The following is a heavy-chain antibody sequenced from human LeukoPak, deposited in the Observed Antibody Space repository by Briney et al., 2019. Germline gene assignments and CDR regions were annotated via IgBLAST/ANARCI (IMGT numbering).Heavy chain of an antibody. Sequence: PSETLSLTCAVYGGSFSSYYWSWIRQPPGKGLEWIGYIYYSGSTNYNPSLKSRVTISVDTSKNQFSLKLSSVTAADTAVYYCARGAAVAGSYYFDYWGQGTLVTVSS. V-gene: IGHV4-59*01. CDR3: ARGAAVAGSYYFDY. CDR2: IYYSGST. J-gene: IGHJ4*02. CDR1: GGSFSSYY. D-gene: IGHD6-19*01.